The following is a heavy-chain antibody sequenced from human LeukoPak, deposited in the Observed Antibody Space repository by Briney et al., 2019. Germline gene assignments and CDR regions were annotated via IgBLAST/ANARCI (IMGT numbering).Heavy chain of an antibody. J-gene: IGHJ3*02. Sequence: GGSLRLSCAASGFNSGNYWMCWVRQAPGQRLEWLANIKQDGIETYYLDSVKGRFTISRDSARNSVYLQMNSLRADETAVYFCARFIASPGPDAFDIWGQGTLVTVSS. CDR1: GFNSGNYW. V-gene: IGHV3-7*01. CDR2: IKQDGIET. D-gene: IGHD6-13*01. CDR3: ARFIASPGPDAFDI.